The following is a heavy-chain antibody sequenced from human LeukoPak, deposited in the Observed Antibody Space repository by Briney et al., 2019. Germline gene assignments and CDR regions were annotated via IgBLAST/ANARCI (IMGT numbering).Heavy chain of an antibody. CDR2: IIPILGIA. Sequence: SVKVSCKASGGTFSSYAISWVRQAPGQGLEWMGRIIPILGIANYAQKFQGRVTITADKSTSTAYMELSSLRAEDTAVYYCAGGVYGGNSGWGQGTLVTVSS. J-gene: IGHJ4*02. CDR1: GGTFSSYA. V-gene: IGHV1-69*04. D-gene: IGHD4-23*01. CDR3: AGGVYGGNSG.